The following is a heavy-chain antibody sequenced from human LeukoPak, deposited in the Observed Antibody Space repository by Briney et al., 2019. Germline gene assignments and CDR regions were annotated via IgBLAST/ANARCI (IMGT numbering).Heavy chain of an antibody. Sequence: GASVKVSCKASGYTFTSYYMHWVRQAPGQGLEWMGLINPSGGSTSYAQKFQGRVTMTRDTSTSTVYTELSSLRSEDTAVYYCARDLGIYYDYVWGSYRSGAFDIWGQGTMVTVSS. V-gene: IGHV1-46*01. D-gene: IGHD3-16*02. J-gene: IGHJ3*02. CDR2: INPSGGST. CDR3: ARDLGIYYDYVWGSYRSGAFDI. CDR1: GYTFTSYY.